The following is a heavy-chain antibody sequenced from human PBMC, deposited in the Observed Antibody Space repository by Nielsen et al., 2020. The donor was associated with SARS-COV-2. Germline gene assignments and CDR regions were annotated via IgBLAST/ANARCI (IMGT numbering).Heavy chain of an antibody. CDR3: ARGVVVVPAATYYYYYYMDV. Sequence: WIRQPPGKGLEWVANIKQDGSEKYYVDSVKGRFTISRDNAKNSLYLQMNSLRAEDTAVYYCARGVVVVPAATYYYYYYMDVWGKGTTVTVSS. V-gene: IGHV3-7*01. D-gene: IGHD2-2*01. J-gene: IGHJ6*03. CDR2: IKQDGSEK.